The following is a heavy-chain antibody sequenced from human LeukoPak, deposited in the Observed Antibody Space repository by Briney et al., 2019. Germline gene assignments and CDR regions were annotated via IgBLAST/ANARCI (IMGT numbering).Heavy chain of an antibody. CDR1: GGTSSSYA. J-gene: IGHJ5*02. CDR2: ISPIFGTA. Sequence: ASVKVSCKASGGTSSSYAISWVRRAPGQGLEWMGRISPIFGTANYAQKFQGRVTITTDESTSTAYMELSSLRSEDTAVYYCASGDTWNRNWFDTWGQGTLVTVSS. CDR3: ASGDTWNRNWFDT. D-gene: IGHD1-20*01. V-gene: IGHV1-69*05.